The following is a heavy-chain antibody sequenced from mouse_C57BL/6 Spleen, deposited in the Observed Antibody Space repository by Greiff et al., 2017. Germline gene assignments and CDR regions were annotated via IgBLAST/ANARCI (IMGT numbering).Heavy chain of an antibody. D-gene: IGHD1-2*01. CDR2: FHPNSGST. V-gene: IGHV1-64*01. CDR1: GYTFTSYW. CDR3: AREDHGGYYYAMDY. Sequence: QVQLQQPGAELVKPGASVKLSCKASGYTFTSYWMHWVKQRPGQGLEWIGMFHPNSGSTNYNEKFKSKATLTVDKSSSTAYMQLSSLTSEDSAVYYCAREDHGGYYYAMDYWGQGTSVTVSS. J-gene: IGHJ4*01.